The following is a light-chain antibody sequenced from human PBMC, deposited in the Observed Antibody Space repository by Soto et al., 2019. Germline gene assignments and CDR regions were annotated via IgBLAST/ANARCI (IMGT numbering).Light chain of an antibody. CDR1: SGDIGTYYL. V-gene: IGLV2-23*01. CDR2: EGN. J-gene: IGLJ2*01. CDR3: CSYAGRSTVI. Sequence: QSVLTQPASVSGSPGQSITISCTGTSGDIGTYYLVSWYQQHPGRAPKLIIFEGNKRPSGVSNRFSASKSGNMASLAISGLQAEDEADYHCCSYAGRSTVICGGGTKLTVL.